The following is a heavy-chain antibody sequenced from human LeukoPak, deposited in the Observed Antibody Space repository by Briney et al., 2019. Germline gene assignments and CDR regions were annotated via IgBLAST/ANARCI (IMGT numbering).Heavy chain of an antibody. CDR2: INHSGST. CDR3: AKDRGPGKGYYYYMDV. V-gene: IGHV4-34*01. J-gene: IGHJ6*03. Sequence: SETLSLTCAVYGGSFSGYYWSWIRQPPGKGLEWIGEINHSGSTNCNPSLKSRVTISVDTSKNQFSLKLSSVTAADTAVYYCAKDRGPGKGYYYYMDVWGKGTTVTVSS. D-gene: IGHD1-1*01. CDR1: GGSFSGYY.